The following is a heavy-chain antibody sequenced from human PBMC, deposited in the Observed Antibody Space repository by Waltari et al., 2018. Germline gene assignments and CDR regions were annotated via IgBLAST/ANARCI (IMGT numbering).Heavy chain of an antibody. J-gene: IGHJ3*02. D-gene: IGHD1-26*01. CDR1: GYTFIDYY. CDR2: VGPEDGKT. Sequence: EVQLVQPGAEVRKPGATVKVSCKASGYTFIDYYMHWIQQAPGKGPEWMGRVGPEDGKTIFSETFQGIVTITADTSTDTSYMELSGLKSEDAAVYYCAISGVGATLYAFDIWGLGTRVSVSS. CDR3: AISGVGATLYAFDI. V-gene: IGHV1-69-2*01.